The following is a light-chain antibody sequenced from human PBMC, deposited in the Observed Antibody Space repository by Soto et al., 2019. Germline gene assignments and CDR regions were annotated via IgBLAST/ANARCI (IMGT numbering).Light chain of an antibody. CDR2: EVS. CDR3: SSYTSSSTRV. J-gene: IGLJ2*01. CDR1: SSDVGGYNY. V-gene: IGLV2-14*01. Sequence: SALTQPASVSVSPGQSITISCTGTSSDVGGYNYVSWYQQHPGKAPKLMIYEVSNRPSGVSNRFSGSKSGNTASLTISGLQAEDEADYYCSSYTSSSTRVFGGGTQLTVL.